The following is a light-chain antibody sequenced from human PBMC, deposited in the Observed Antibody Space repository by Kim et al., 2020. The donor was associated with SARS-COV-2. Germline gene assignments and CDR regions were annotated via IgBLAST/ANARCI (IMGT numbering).Light chain of an antibody. CDR1: QGISNY. V-gene: IGKV1-27*01. CDR3: QKYNSAPPLT. Sequence: DIQMTQSPSSLSASVGDRVTITCRASQGISNYLAWYQQKPGKVPKLLIYAASTLQSGVPSRFSGSGSGTEFTLTISSLQPEDVATYYCQKYNSAPPLTFGGGTKVDIK. CDR2: AAS. J-gene: IGKJ4*01.